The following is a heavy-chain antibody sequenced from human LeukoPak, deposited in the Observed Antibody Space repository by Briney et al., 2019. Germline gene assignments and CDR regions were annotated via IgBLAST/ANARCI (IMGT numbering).Heavy chain of an antibody. Sequence: PGGSLRLSCTTSGFNFRAYWMGWVRQAPGKGLEWVSVIHSGGSTYYADSVKGKFIISRDNPKNTLYLQMNSLRAEDTAVYYCAREGVSLIDYWGQGTLVTVSS. V-gene: IGHV3-66*01. J-gene: IGHJ4*02. CDR2: IHSGGST. CDR1: GFNFRAYW. CDR3: AREGVSLIDY.